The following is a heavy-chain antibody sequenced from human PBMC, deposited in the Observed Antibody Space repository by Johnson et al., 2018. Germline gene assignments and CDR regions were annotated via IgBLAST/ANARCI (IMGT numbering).Heavy chain of an antibody. Sequence: VQLVQSGGDLVQPGGSLRLSCAASGFTFSSYAMNWVRQAPGKGLEWVSGISGSGDSTYYADSVQGLFTISRDTSKNTLFLQMNSLRADDTAVYYCAKGAKLAMGWRAFYYYMDGWGKGTTVTVSS. CDR2: ISGSGDST. J-gene: IGHJ6*03. CDR3: AKGAKLAMGWRAFYYYMDG. D-gene: IGHD5-18*01. V-gene: IGHV3-23*04. CDR1: GFTFSSYA.